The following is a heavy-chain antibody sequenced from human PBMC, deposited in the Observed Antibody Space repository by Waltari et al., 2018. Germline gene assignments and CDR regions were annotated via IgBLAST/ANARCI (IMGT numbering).Heavy chain of an antibody. CDR3: ARLAAAGTSYY. J-gene: IGHJ4*02. D-gene: IGHD6-13*01. Sequence: EVQLVQSGAEVKKPGESLKISCKGSGYSFTSYWIGWVRQMPGQGLEWMGIIYPGYSETRYSPSFQGKVTNSADNDISTAYLQWSSLKASDTAMYYCARLAAAGTSYYWGQGTLVTVSS. CDR1: GYSFTSYW. V-gene: IGHV5-51*03. CDR2: IYPGYSET.